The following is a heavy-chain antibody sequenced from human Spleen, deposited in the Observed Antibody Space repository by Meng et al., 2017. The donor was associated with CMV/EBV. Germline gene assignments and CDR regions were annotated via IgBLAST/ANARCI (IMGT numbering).Heavy chain of an antibody. CDR1: GFTFSSYG. CDR3: ARGSGYSFGYSWVY. CDR2: IRYDGSNK. Sequence: GGSLRLSCAASGFTFSSYGMHWVRQAPGKGLEWVAFIRYDGSNKYYADSVKGRFTISRDNAKNSLYLQMNSLRAEDTAVYYCARGSGYSFGYSWVYWGQGTLVTVSS. J-gene: IGHJ4*02. V-gene: IGHV3-30*02. D-gene: IGHD5-18*01.